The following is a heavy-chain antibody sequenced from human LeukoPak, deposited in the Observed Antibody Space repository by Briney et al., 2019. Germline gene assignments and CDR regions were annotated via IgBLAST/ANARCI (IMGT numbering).Heavy chain of an antibody. D-gene: IGHD3-3*01. Sequence: GGSLRLSCAASGFTFSSYGMHWVRQAPGKGLEWVAVIWYDGSNKYYADSVKGRFTISRDNSKNTLYLQMNSLRAEDTAVYYYASSTIFGVVNGMDVWGQGTTVTVSS. CDR3: ASSTIFGVVNGMDV. J-gene: IGHJ6*02. CDR1: GFTFSSYG. CDR2: IWYDGSNK. V-gene: IGHV3-33*01.